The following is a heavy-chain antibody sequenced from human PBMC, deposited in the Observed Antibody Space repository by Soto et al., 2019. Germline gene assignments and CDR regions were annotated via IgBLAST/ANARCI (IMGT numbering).Heavy chain of an antibody. D-gene: IGHD2-15*01. CDR3: AKDLLGYCSGGSCSPHVIFSYYYYGMDF. CDR1: GFTFSSYA. Sequence: GGSLRLSCAASGFTFSSYAMSWVRQAPGKGLEWVSAISGSGGSTYYADSVKGRFTISRDNSKNTLYLQMNSLRAEDTTVYYCAKDLLGYCSGGSCSPHVIFSYYYYGMDFWGQGTTVTVSS. CDR2: ISGSGGST. J-gene: IGHJ6*02. V-gene: IGHV3-23*01.